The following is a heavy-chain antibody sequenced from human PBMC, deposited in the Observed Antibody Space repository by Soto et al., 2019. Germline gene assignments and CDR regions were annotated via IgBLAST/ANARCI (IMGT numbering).Heavy chain of an antibody. Sequence: GGTLRLSCAASGFTVSSNYMSWVRQAPGKGLEWVSVIYSGGSTYYADSVKGRFTISRDNSKNTLYLQMNSLRAEDTAVYYCARGPYNGLIDYWGQGTLVTVSS. J-gene: IGHJ4*02. CDR3: ARGPYNGLIDY. CDR1: GFTVSSNY. D-gene: IGHD1-20*01. CDR2: IYSGGST. V-gene: IGHV3-53*01.